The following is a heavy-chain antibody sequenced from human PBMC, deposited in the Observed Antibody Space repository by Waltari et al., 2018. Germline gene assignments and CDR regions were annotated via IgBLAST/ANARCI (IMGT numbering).Heavy chain of an antibody. D-gene: IGHD1-26*01. Sequence: EVQLVESGGGLVKPGGALRLACAASGFSFRSCSMGWVRQAPGKGLEWISTISSTSSYIFDTDSRRGRFAISRDNARDLLYLQMNSLRAEDTAVYYCARDPGSGRFFDYWGQGILVTVSS. CDR2: ISSTSSYI. J-gene: IGHJ4*02. V-gene: IGHV3-21*02. CDR3: ARDPGSGRFFDY. CDR1: GFSFRSCS.